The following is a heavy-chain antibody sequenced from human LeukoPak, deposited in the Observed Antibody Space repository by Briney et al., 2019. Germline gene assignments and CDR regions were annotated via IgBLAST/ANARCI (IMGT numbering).Heavy chain of an antibody. Sequence: GASVKVSCKASGYTFTSYGISWVRQAPGQGLEWMGWISAYNGNTNYAQKLQGRVTMTTDTSTSTAYMELRSLRSDDTAVYYCARDPPRSLVRGVIGDYWGQGTLVTVSS. CDR3: ARDPPRSLVRGVIGDY. CDR1: GYTFTSYG. CDR2: ISAYNGNT. D-gene: IGHD3-10*01. J-gene: IGHJ4*02. V-gene: IGHV1-18*01.